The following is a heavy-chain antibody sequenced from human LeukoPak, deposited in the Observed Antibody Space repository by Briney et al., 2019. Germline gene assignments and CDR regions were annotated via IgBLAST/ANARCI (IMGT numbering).Heavy chain of an antibody. J-gene: IGHJ4*02. CDR3: TDFGY. Sequence: GGSLRLSCAASGFTLSNAWMSWVRQAPGKGLEWVGRIKSTTDGATTDYAAPVKGRFTISRDDSKNTLHLQMNSLKNEDTAVYHCTDFGYWGQGTLVTVSS. D-gene: IGHD3/OR15-3a*01. CDR1: GFTLSNAW. CDR2: IKSTTDGATT. V-gene: IGHV3-15*01.